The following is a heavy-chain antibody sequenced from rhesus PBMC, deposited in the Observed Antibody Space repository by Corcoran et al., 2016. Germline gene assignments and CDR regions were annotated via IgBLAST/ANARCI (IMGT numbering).Heavy chain of an antibody. CDR3: ARDTPYDY. CDR2: INGNSGST. Sequence: QVQLQESGPGLVKPSETLSLTCAVSGGPFSSYWWSWIRQPPGKGLEWIGEINGNSGSTNYNPSLKSRVTISKDASKNQFSLKLSSVTTADTAVYYCARDTPYDYWGQGVLVTVSS. CDR1: GGPFSSYW. J-gene: IGHJ4*01. D-gene: IGHD2-39*01. V-gene: IGHV4-80*01.